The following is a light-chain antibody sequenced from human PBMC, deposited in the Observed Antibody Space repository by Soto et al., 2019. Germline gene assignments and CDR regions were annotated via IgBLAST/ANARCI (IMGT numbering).Light chain of an antibody. J-gene: IGKJ4*01. Sequence: EIGLKQFPPPLSLSPGERAPSSCRAGKKVRSYLAWYQQKPGKAPRLLIYDAFKRATGIPARFSGSGSGTDFTLTISSLEPEDFAVYYCQQRSNWPLTFGGGTDVEIK. CDR2: DAF. CDR3: QQRSNWPLT. V-gene: IGKV3-11*01. CDR1: KKVRSY.